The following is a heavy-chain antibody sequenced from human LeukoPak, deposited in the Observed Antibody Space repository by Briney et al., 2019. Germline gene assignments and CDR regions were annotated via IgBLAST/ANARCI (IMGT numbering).Heavy chain of an antibody. J-gene: IGHJ4*02. Sequence: GGSLRLSCAASGFIFGDYAMYWVRQVPGKGLEWVSGINWNRGGIVYADSVKGRLTISRDNAKNSLSLQMNSLRADDMALYYCAKGRSYGLEVTFDYWGEGSLGTV. D-gene: IGHD1-26*01. CDR2: INWNRGGI. V-gene: IGHV3-9*03. CDR1: GFIFGDYA. CDR3: AKGRSYGLEVTFDY.